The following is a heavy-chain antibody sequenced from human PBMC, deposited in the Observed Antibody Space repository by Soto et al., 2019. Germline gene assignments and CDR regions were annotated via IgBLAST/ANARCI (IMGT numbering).Heavy chain of an antibody. CDR3: AGKYSSSSMYYYYYMDV. CDR1: GGSISSYY. Sequence: PSETLSLTCTVSGGSISSYYWSWIRQPPGKGLGWIGYIYYSGSTNYNPSLKSRVTISVDTSKNQFSLKLSSVTAADTAVYYCAGKYSSSSMYYYYYMDVWGKGTTVTVS. J-gene: IGHJ6*03. D-gene: IGHD6-6*01. V-gene: IGHV4-59*01. CDR2: IYYSGST.